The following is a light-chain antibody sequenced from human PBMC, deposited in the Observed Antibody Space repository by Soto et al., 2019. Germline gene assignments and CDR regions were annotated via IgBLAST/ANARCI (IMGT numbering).Light chain of an antibody. CDR2: DAS. Sequence: EIVLTQSPATLSLSPGERATLSCRASRSVRSYLAWYQQKPGQAPRLLIYDASNRAAGIPARFSGSGSDTDCTLTISNLEPEDFAVYYCQQRYAWPPLSFGQGTRLEIK. CDR3: QQRYAWPPLS. J-gene: IGKJ5*01. V-gene: IGKV3-11*01. CDR1: RSVRSY.